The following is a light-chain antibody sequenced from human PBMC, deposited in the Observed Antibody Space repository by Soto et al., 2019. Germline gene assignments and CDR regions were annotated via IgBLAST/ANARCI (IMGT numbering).Light chain of an antibody. CDR3: QQYDTYPYT. Sequence: DIQMTQSPSTLSASVGDRVTITCRASQSVRSWLAWYQQKPGQAPKLLIYDASSLQSGVPSRFSGSGSGTGFTLTIRSLQPDDFASYYCQQYDTYPYTFGQGTKVDIK. J-gene: IGKJ2*01. V-gene: IGKV1-5*01. CDR2: DAS. CDR1: QSVRSW.